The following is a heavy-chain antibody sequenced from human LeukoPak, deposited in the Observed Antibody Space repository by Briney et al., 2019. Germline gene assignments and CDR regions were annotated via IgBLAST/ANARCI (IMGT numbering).Heavy chain of an antibody. V-gene: IGHV1-69*04. CDR3: ARDLWGYFDY. CDR2: IIPILGIA. D-gene: IGHD3-16*01. J-gene: IGHJ4*02. CDR1: GGTLSSYA. Sequence: GASVKVSCKASGGTLSSYAISWVRQAPGQGLEWMGRIIPILGIANYAQKFQGRVTITADKSTSTAYMELSSLRSEDTAVYYCARDLWGYFDYWGQGTLVTVSS.